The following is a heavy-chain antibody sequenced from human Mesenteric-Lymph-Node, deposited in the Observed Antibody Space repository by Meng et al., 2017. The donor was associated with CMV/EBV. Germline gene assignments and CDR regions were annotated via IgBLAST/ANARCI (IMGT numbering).Heavy chain of an antibody. D-gene: IGHD2-15*01. CDR1: VPFRGLF. V-gene: IGHV4-34*01. Sequence: VPFRGLFRTWCPPPPGTGVEWIGEIHHSGRTQYNPSLKRRVTLSVDTPDNHFSLQLSSLTAADPAVYYCASCSGGSCYNPLAFWGQGTLVTVSS. CDR3: ASCSGGSCYNPLAF. CDR2: IHHSGRT. J-gene: IGHJ4*02.